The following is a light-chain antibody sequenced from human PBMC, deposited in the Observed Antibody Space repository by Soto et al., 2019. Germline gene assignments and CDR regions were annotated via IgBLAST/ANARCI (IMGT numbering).Light chain of an antibody. CDR3: QQYGSSIQT. J-gene: IGKJ1*01. CDR1: QSVITC. Sequence: DIQITQSPSSLATSVGDRVTITCRTIQSVITCLNWNQQRPWKAPKLLIYAASSLEIGVPSRFSGSGSRTDFTLTISRLEPEYFAVYYCQQYGSSIQTFGQGTKVEIK. CDR2: AAS. V-gene: IGKV1-39*01.